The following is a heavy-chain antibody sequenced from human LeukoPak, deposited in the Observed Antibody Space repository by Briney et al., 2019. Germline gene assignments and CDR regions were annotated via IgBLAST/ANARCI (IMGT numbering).Heavy chain of an antibody. CDR2: IYTSGST. CDR3: ARSRAGYNFNAFDI. J-gene: IGHJ3*02. V-gene: IGHV4-61*02. CDR1: GGSISSGSYY. Sequence: PSQTLSLTCTVSGGSISSGSYYWSWIRQPAGKGLEWIGRIYTSGSTNYNPSLKSRVTISVDTSKNQFSLKLSSVTAADTAVYYCARSRAGYNFNAFDIWGQGTMVTVSS. D-gene: IGHD5-24*01.